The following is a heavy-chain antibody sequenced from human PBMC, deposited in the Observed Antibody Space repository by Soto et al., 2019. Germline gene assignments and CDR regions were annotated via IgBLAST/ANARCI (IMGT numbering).Heavy chain of an antibody. V-gene: IGHV3-23*01. D-gene: IGHD6-19*01. CDR2: IGGSGGTT. J-gene: IGHJ3*02. CDR1: GFTFSNYA. Sequence: GGSLRLSCAASGFTFSNYAMSWVRQAPGKGLEWVSIIGGSGGTTYSADSVKGRFTISRDNSKNTLYLQMNTLRAEDTALYYCAKTSSGLIRGAFDIWGQGTMVTVSS. CDR3: AKTSSGLIRGAFDI.